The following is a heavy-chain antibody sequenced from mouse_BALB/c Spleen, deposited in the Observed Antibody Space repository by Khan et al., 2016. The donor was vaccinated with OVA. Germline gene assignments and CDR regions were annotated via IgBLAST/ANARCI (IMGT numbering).Heavy chain of an antibody. CDR2: ISPGSGNT. CDR3: SREWGAWFPY. CDR1: GYIFIDYN. D-gene: IGHD1-3*01. V-gene: IGHV1-77*01. J-gene: IGHJ3*01. Sequence: QVQLKQSGTELARPGASVKLSCKASGYIFIDYNINWVKQRTGQGLEWIGEISPGSGNTYYNEKFKGKATLTADNSSSTVYMQLSSLTSEDSAVYLCSREWGAWFPYWGQGTLVTVSA.